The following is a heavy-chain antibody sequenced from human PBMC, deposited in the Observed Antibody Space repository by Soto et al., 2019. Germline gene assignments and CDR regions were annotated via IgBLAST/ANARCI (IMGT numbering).Heavy chain of an antibody. CDR2: IRSKANSYAT. CDR1: GFTFSGSA. CDR3: TRLSTNYGDYIFDY. J-gene: IGHJ4*02. Sequence: EVQLVESGGGLVQPGGSLKLSCAASGFTFSGSAMHWVRQASGKGLEWVGRIRSKANSYATAYAASVKGRFTISRDDSKNTADQQMNSLKTEDTAVYYCTRLSTNYGDYIFDYWGQGTLVTVSS. V-gene: IGHV3-73*01. D-gene: IGHD4-17*01.